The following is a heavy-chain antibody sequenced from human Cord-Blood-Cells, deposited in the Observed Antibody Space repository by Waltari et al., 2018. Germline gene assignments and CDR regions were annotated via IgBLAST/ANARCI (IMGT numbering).Heavy chain of an antibody. J-gene: IGHJ4*02. D-gene: IGHD2-2*01. Sequence: QVQLVQSGAEVKKPGSSVKVSCKASGGTFSSYAISWVRHAPGQGLEWMGGIIPIFGTANYAQKFQGRVTITADESTSTAYMELSSLRSEDTAVYYCASCSSTSCYSNFDYWGQGTLVTVSS. CDR1: GGTFSSYA. CDR2: IIPIFGTA. CDR3: ASCSSTSCYSNFDY. V-gene: IGHV1-69*01.